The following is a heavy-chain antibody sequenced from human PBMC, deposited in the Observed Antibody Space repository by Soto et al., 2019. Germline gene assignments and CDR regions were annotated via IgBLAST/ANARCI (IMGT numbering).Heavy chain of an antibody. CDR3: ARGDNNNLNYGTFNWLDP. Sequence: SVWVSCKASGGTFSSYAISWVRQAPGQGLEWMGGISPIFGTGNYAQKFQGRVTSTADESTSTSYMELSRLRSEDTAVYYCARGDNNNLNYGTFNWLDPLG. V-gene: IGHV1-69*13. J-gene: IGHJ5*02. CDR1: GGTFSSYA. CDR2: ISPIFGTG. D-gene: IGHD1-7*01.